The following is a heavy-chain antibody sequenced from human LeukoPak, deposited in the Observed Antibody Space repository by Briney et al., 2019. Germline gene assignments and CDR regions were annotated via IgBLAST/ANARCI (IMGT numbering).Heavy chain of an antibody. CDR1: GFTFTSSA. CDR2: IVVGSGNT. CDR3: AAGYNWNDLAGGY. J-gene: IGHJ4*02. Sequence: GASVKVSCKASGFTFTSSAVQWVRQARGQRLEWIGWIVVGSGNTIYAQKFQERVTITRDMSTSTAYMELSSLRSEDTAVYYCAAGYNWNDLAGGYWGQGTLVTVSS. D-gene: IGHD1-1*01. V-gene: IGHV1-58*01.